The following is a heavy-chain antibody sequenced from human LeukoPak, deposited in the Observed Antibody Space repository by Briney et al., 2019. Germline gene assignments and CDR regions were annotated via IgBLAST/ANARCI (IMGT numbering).Heavy chain of an antibody. Sequence: QTGGSLRLSCAASGFTFSSYWMSWVRQAPGKGLEWVANIKKDGSEKYYVDSVRGRFTISRDNAKNSLYLQMNSLRVEDTAVYYCARARRFYGSGSPGGLDPWGQGTLVTVSS. V-gene: IGHV3-7*01. D-gene: IGHD3-10*01. CDR3: ARARRFYGSGSPGGLDP. CDR1: GFTFSSYW. CDR2: IKKDGSEK. J-gene: IGHJ5*02.